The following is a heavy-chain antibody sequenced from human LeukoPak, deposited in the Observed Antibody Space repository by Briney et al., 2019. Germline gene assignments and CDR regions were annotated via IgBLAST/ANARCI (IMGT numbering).Heavy chain of an antibody. Sequence: SETLSLTCTVSGGSISSYFWSWIRQPPGKGLEWIGYIYTSGSTNYNPSLKSRATISVDTSKNQFSLKLSSVTAADTAVYYCARSKAAAGIYYYYYYMDVWGKGTTVTVSS. CDR1: GGSISSYF. V-gene: IGHV4-4*09. J-gene: IGHJ6*03. CDR2: IYTSGST. CDR3: ARSKAAAGIYYYYYYMDV. D-gene: IGHD6-13*01.